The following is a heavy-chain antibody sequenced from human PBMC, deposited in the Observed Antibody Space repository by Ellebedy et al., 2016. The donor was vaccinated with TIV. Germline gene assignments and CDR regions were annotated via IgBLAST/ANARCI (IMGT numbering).Heavy chain of an antibody. CDR1: GFSFSSDW. J-gene: IGHJ5*02. CDR2: IYGDGSRT. CDR3: ARDRVGGFDH. Sequence: GGSLRLSXAASGFSFSSDWMHWVRQPPGKGLVWISRIYGDGSRTNYADSVRGRFTISRDKSKNTVSLQMNSLRVDDTAAYYCARDRVGGFDHWGQGTLVTVSS. D-gene: IGHD1-26*01. V-gene: IGHV3-74*01.